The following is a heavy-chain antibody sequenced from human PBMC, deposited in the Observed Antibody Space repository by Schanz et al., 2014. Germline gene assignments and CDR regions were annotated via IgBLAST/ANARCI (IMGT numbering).Heavy chain of an antibody. Sequence: EVQLVESGGGLVQPGGSLRLSCAASGFTFSRNAINWVRQAPGRGLEWVSVISGSGDNTNYADSVRGRFTISRDNSKNTTYMQMNSLRAADTAVYYCARGPSSGVWELPDYWGQGALVTVSS. CDR1: GFTFSRNA. CDR3: ARGPSSGVWELPDY. D-gene: IGHD1-26*01. V-gene: IGHV3-23*04. CDR2: ISGSGDNT. J-gene: IGHJ4*02.